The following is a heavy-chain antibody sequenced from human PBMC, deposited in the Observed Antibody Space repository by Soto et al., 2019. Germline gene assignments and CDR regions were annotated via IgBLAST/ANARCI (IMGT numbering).Heavy chain of an antibody. V-gene: IGHV3-53*01. CDR1: GFTVSSNY. D-gene: IGHD4-17*01. Sequence: EVQLVESGGGLIQPGGSLRLSCAASGFTVSSNYMSWVRQAPGKGLEWVSVIYSGGSTYYADSVKGRFTISRDNSKNTLYLQMNSLRAEDTAVYYCARATLSAYGYYFDYWGQVTLVTVSS. CDR2: IYSGGST. CDR3: ARATLSAYGYYFDY. J-gene: IGHJ4*02.